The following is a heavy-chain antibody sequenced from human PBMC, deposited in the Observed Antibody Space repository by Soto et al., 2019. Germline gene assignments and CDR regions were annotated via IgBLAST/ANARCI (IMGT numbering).Heavy chain of an antibody. D-gene: IGHD6-25*01. Sequence: QVQLVQSGAEVKKPGASVKVSCKASGYTFTSYGISWVRQAPGQGLEWMGWISPYNGNTNYAQNLQGRVTMTTDTXXXXXXXXXXXXXXXXXXXXXXXXXXXXXXXXXXAADCFDPWGQGTLVTVSS. V-gene: IGHV1-18*01. CDR2: ISPYNGNT. CDR1: GYTFTSYG. CDR3: XXXXXXXXXXXXAADCFDP. J-gene: IGHJ5*02.